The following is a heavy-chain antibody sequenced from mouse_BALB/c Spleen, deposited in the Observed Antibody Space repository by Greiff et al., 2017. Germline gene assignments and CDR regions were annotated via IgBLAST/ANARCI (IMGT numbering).Heavy chain of an antibody. CDR2: IYPSDSYT. Sequence: VQLQQPGAELVRPGASVKLSCKASGYTFTSYWINWVKQRPGQGLEWIGNIYPSDSYTNYNQKFKDKATLTVDKSSSTAYMQLSSPTSEDSAVYYCTRPIYYDYDGGFDYWGQGTTLTVSS. V-gene: IGHV1-69*02. J-gene: IGHJ2*01. CDR3: TRPIYYDYDGGFDY. CDR1: GYTFTSYW. D-gene: IGHD2-4*01.